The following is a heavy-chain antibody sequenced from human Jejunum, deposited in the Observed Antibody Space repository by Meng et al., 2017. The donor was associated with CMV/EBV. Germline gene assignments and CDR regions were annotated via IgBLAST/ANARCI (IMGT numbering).Heavy chain of an antibody. CDR3: AKESMARNYFDY. J-gene: IGHJ4*02. CDR2: ISPSSNYI. D-gene: IGHD2/OR15-2a*01. Sequence: SGFNFSTYTMNWVRQAPGKGLEWVSSISPSSNYIYYADSVKGRFTISRDNAKNSLYLEMNSLRADDTAVYYCAKESMARNYFDYWGQGTLVTVSS. CDR1: GFNFSTYT. V-gene: IGHV3-21*01.